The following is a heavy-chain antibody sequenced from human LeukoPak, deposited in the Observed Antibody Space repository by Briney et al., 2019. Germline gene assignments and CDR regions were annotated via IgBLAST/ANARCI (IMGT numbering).Heavy chain of an antibody. CDR1: GFTFSSYA. D-gene: IGHD3-3*01. Sequence: GGSLRLSCAASGFTFSSYAMSWVRQAPGKGLEWVSTISGSGGSTDYADSVKGRFTISRDNSKNTLYLQMDSLGAEDTAEYYCATIGYDFWSGYWPDYWGQGTLVTVSS. CDR3: ATIGYDFWSGYWPDY. V-gene: IGHV3-23*01. CDR2: ISGSGGST. J-gene: IGHJ4*02.